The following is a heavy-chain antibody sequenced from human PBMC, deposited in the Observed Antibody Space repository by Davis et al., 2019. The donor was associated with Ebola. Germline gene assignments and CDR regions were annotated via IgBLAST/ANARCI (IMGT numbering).Heavy chain of an antibody. Sequence: MPSETLSLTCTVSGGSISSYYWSWIRQPPGKGLEWIGYIYYSGSTNYNPSLKSRVTISVDTSKNQFSLKLSSVTAADTAVYYCARGHDYDFWSGYSMGYYYGMDVWGQGTTVTVSS. D-gene: IGHD3-3*01. CDR2: IYYSGST. CDR1: GGSISSYY. CDR3: ARGHDYDFWSGYSMGYYYGMDV. V-gene: IGHV4-59*12. J-gene: IGHJ6*02.